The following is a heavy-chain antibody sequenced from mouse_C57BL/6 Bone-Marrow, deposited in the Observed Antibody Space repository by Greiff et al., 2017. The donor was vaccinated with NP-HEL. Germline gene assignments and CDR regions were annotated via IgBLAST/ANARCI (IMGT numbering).Heavy chain of an antibody. CDR2: IDPNSGGT. Sequence: QVQLQQSGAELVKPGASVKLSCKASGYTFTSYRMHWVKPRPGRGLEWIGRIDPNSGGTKYNEKFKSKATLTVDKPSSTAYMQLSSLTSEDSAVYYCARNLNLNWDLFAYWGQGTLVTVSA. J-gene: IGHJ3*01. CDR1: GYTFTSYR. V-gene: IGHV1-72*01. CDR3: ARNLNLNWDLFAY. D-gene: IGHD4-1*01.